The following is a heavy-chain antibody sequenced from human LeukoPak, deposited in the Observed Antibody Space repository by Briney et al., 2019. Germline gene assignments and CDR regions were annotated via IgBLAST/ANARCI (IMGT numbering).Heavy chain of an antibody. Sequence: SETLSLTCTVSGGSISSSSCYWGWIRQPPGKGLEWIGSIYYSGSTYYNPSLKSRVTISVDTSKNQFSLKLSSVTAADTAVYYCARRDAYSSGWWNYYYYGMDVWGQGTTVTVSS. J-gene: IGHJ6*02. D-gene: IGHD6-19*01. CDR3: ARRDAYSSGWWNYYYYGMDV. CDR2: IYYSGST. V-gene: IGHV4-39*01. CDR1: GGSISSSSCY.